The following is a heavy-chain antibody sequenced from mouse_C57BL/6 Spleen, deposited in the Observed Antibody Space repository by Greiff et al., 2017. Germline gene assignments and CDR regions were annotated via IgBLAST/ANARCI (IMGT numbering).Heavy chain of an antibody. D-gene: IGHD4-1*01. V-gene: IGHV5-17*01. CDR2: ISSGSSTI. CDR3: ARQVGLYWYFDV. CDR1: GFTFSDYG. J-gene: IGHJ1*03. Sequence: EVHLVESGGGLVKPGGSLKLSCAASGFTFSDYGMHWVRQAPEKGLEWVAYISSGSSTIYYADTVKGRFTISRDNAKNTLFLQMTSLRSEDTAMYYCARQVGLYWYFDVWGTGTTVTVSS.